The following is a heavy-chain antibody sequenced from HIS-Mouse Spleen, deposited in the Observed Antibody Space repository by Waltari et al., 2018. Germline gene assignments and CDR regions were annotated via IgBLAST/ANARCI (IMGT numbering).Heavy chain of an antibody. Sequence: QVQLVQSGAEVTKPGASVTVSGRASGYPFPGYYMPWVRPAPGKGLEWMGWINPSSGGTNYAQKFQGRVTMTRDTSISTAYMELSRLRSDDTAVYYCARELGIGAFDIWGQGTMVTVSS. CDR2: INPSSGGT. CDR3: ARELGIGAFDI. D-gene: IGHD7-27*01. V-gene: IGHV1-2*02. CDR1: GYPFPGYY. J-gene: IGHJ3*02.